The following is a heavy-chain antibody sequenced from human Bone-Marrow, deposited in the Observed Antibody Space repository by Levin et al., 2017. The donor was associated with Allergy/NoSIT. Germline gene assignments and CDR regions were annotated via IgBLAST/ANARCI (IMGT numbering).Heavy chain of an antibody. J-gene: IGHJ3*01. CDR3: ARQAAGPDAFDV. V-gene: IGHV5-51*01. CDR1: ADIFSNYW. CDR2: IYPGDSDT. D-gene: IGHD6-13*01. Sequence: LGESLKISCQVSADIFSNYWVAWVRQMPGKGLEWMGIIYPGDSDTRYSPSVQGQVTISVDKSTSTAYLQWNSLKASDTAMYYCARQAAGPDAFDVWGQGTMVTVSS.